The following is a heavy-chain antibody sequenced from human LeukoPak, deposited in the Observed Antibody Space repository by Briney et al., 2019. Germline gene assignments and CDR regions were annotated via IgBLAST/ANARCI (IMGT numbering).Heavy chain of an antibody. V-gene: IGHV4-39*01. J-gene: IGHJ6*03. CDR3: ASPYYDFWSGHQNIYSYYMGV. D-gene: IGHD3-3*01. CDR2: IYYSGST. Sequence: SETLSLTCTVSGGSISSSSYYWGWIRQPPGKGLEWIGRIYYSGSTYYNPSLKSLVTISVDTSKNQFSLKLSSVTAADTAVYYCASPYYDFWSGHQNIYSYYMGVWGKGTTVTVSS. CDR1: GGSISSSSYY.